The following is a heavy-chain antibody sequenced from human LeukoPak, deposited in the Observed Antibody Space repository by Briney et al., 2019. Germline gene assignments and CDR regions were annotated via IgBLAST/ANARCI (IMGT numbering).Heavy chain of an antibody. J-gene: IGHJ3*02. CDR2: IYWDDDE. CDR1: GFSLSTGGVG. V-gene: IGHV2-5*02. Sequence: SAPTLVNPTQTLTLTCTFSGFSLSTGGVGVGWIRQPPGKALEWLALIYWDDDERYSPSLKSRLTITKDTSKNQVVLTMTNMDPVDTATYYCVHRNIALANDAFDIWGQGTMVTVSS. CDR3: VHRNIALANDAFDI. D-gene: IGHD2/OR15-2a*01.